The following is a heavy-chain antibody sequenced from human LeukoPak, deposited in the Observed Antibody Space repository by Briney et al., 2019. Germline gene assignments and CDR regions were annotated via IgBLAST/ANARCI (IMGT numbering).Heavy chain of an antibody. CDR1: GGSISIGGHS. CDR3: ARLSGLLAFDY. D-gene: IGHD2-15*01. J-gene: IGHJ4*02. Sequence: SETLSLTCAVSGGSISIGGHSWSWIRQPPGKGLEWIGYIYHSGSTYYNPSLKSRVTISVDRSKNQFSLKLSSVTAADTAVYYCARLSGLLAFDYWGQGTLVTVSS. V-gene: IGHV4-30-2*01. CDR2: IYHSGST.